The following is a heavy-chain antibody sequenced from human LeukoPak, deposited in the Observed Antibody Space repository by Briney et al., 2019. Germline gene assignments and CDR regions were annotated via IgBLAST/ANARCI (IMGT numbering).Heavy chain of an antibody. Sequence: GGSLRLSCAASGFTFSNYAMHWVRQAPGKGLEWVSLISSGGTYEYYADSVKGRFTISRDNSKNTLFLQLNSLRAEDTAVYYCARDSTYYYDSGSSGPHYFDNWGQGTLVTVSS. CDR3: ARDSTYYYDSGSSGPHYFDN. CDR1: GFTFSNYA. CDR2: ISSGGTYE. J-gene: IGHJ4*02. D-gene: IGHD3-10*01. V-gene: IGHV3-30*01.